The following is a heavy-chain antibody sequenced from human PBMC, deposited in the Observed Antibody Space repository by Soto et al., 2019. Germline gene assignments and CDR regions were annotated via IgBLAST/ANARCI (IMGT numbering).Heavy chain of an antibody. V-gene: IGHV3-23*01. J-gene: IGHJ4*02. D-gene: IGHD6-6*01. CDR2: ISGSGGST. CDR3: AKTYSSSSSYFDY. CDR1: GLTFSSYA. Sequence: GGSLRLSCAASGLTFSSYAMTWFRQAPGKGLEWVSAISGSGGSTYYADSVKGRFTISRDNSKNTLYLQMNSLRAEDTAVYYCAKTYSSSSSYFDYWGQGTLVTVSS.